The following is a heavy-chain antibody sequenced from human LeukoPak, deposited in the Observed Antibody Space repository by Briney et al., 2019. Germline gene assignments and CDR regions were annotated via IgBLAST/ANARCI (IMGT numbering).Heavy chain of an antibody. Sequence: PGGSLRLSCAASGFTFSSYGMHWVRQAPGKGLEWVAVIWYGGSNKYYADSVKGRFTISRDNSKNTLYLQMNSLRAEDTAVYYCARGWLPLYYYYGMDVWGQGTTVTVSS. V-gene: IGHV3-33*01. CDR3: ARGWLPLYYYYGMDV. CDR2: IWYGGSNK. D-gene: IGHD3-22*01. CDR1: GFTFSSYG. J-gene: IGHJ6*02.